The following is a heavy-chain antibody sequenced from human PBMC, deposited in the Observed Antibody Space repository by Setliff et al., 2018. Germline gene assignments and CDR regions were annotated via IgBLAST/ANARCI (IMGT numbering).Heavy chain of an antibody. CDR3: ARGRNVAIRLLDS. J-gene: IGHJ4*02. CDR2: INHSGST. D-gene: IGHD6-6*01. CDR1: GGGGSFSAYY. V-gene: IGHV4-34*01. Sequence: SETLSLTCGVSGGGGSFSAYYWSWIRQPPGKGLEWIGEINHSGSTNYNPSLKSRATISIDTSKNQFSLNLRYVTAADTAVYYCARGRNVAIRLLDSWGQGNLVTVSS.